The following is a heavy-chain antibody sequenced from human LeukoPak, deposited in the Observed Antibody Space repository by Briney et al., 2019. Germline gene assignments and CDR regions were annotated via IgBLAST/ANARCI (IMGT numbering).Heavy chain of an antibody. Sequence: GESLKISCKGSGYTFTSYYMHWVRQAPGQGLEWMGIINPSGGSTSYAQKFQGRVTMTRDTSTSTVYMELSSLRSEDTAVYYCARSPTYYYDSSGYPSYMDVWGKGTTVTVSS. V-gene: IGHV1-46*01. D-gene: IGHD3-22*01. CDR2: INPSGGST. J-gene: IGHJ6*03. CDR1: GYTFTSYY. CDR3: ARSPTYYYDSSGYPSYMDV.